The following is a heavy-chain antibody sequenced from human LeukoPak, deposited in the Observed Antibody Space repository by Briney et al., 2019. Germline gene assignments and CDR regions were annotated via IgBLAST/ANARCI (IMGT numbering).Heavy chain of an antibody. D-gene: IGHD4-11*01. CDR3: ARGGDDYSLFFDF. CDR2: IYYSGSS. Sequence: SETLSLTCTVSGASISSGYYYWSWIRQPPGKGLEWIGYIYYSGSSNYNPSFQSRVIISLDTPKNQFSLKLTSVAAAGAAVYYCARGGDDYSLFFDFWGQGTVVAVSS. CDR1: GASISSGYYY. V-gene: IGHV4-30-4*01. J-gene: IGHJ4*02.